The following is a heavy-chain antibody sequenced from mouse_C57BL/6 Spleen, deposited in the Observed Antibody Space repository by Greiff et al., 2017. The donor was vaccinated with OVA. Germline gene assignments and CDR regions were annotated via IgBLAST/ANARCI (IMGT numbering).Heavy chain of an antibody. J-gene: IGHJ4*01. V-gene: IGHV1-54*01. CDR3: ARLHYYGSREAMDY. CDR2: INPGRGGT. CDR1: GYAFTNYL. Sequence: QVQLKESGAELVRPGTSVKVSCKASGYAFTNYLIEWVKQRPGQGLEWIGVINPGRGGTNYNEKFKGKATLTADKSSSTAYMQLSSLTSEDSAVYFCARLHYYGSREAMDYWGQGTSVTVSS. D-gene: IGHD1-1*01.